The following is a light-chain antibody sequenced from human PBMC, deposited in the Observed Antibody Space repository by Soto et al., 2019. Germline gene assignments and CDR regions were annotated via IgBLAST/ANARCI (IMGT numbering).Light chain of an antibody. J-gene: IGKJ1*01. CDR2: AAS. CDR1: QRVSSH. CDR3: HQYNNWPWT. Sequence: ETVMTQSPVTLSVSPGDTATLSCRASQRVSSHLAWYQQKPGQAPRLLIYAASTRATGIPVRFSGSGSETEFTLTIRSXXXEDFALYYCHQYNNWPWTFGQGTKVEX. V-gene: IGKV3-15*01.